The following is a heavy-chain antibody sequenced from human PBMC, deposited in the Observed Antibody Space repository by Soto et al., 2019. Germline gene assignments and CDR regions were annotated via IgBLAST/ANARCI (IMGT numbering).Heavy chain of an antibody. J-gene: IGHJ3*02. V-gene: IGHV1-2*02. CDR2: INPNSGGT. CDR3: ARLSLRFLEWLLYESAFDI. CDR1: GYTFTGYY. D-gene: IGHD3-3*01. Sequence: ASVKVSCKASGYTFTGYYMHWVRQAPGQGLEWMGWINPNSGGTNYAQKFQGRVTMTRDTSISTAYMELSRLRSDDTAVYYCARLSLRFLEWLLYESAFDIWGQGTMVTVSS.